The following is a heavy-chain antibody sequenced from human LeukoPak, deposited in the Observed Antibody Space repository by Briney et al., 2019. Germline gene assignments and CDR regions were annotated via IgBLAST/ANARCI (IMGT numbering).Heavy chain of an antibody. D-gene: IGHD3-22*01. CDR1: GGSISPYF. Sequence: SETLSLTCTVSGGSISPYFWSWIRQPPGKGLEWTGYIYYSGTTNYNPSLKSRVTMSVDTSKNQFSLKLNSVTAADTAVYYCARGSTYYESSGQVSFDYWGQGTLVTVSS. J-gene: IGHJ4*02. CDR2: IYYSGTT. V-gene: IGHV4-59*01. CDR3: ARGSTYYESSGQVSFDY.